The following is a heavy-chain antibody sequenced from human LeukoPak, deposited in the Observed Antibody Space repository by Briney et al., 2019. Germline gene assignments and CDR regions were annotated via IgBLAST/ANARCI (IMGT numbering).Heavy chain of an antibody. CDR2: ISSSGSTI. V-gene: IGHV3-48*03. J-gene: IGHJ4*02. CDR1: GFTFSSYE. D-gene: IGHD3-22*01. CDR3: ARDEYYYDSSGPLLDY. Sequence: GGSLRLSCAASGFTFSSYEMNWVRQAPGKGLEWVSYISSSGSTIYYADSVKGRFTISRDNAKNSLYLQMNSLRAEDTAVYYCARDEYYYDSSGPLLDYWGQGTLVTVSS.